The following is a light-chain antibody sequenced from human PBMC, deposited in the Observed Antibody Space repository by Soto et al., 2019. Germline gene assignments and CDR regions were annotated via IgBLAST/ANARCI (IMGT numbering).Light chain of an antibody. CDR3: QQYERYST. CDR2: KAS. J-gene: IGKJ1*01. Sequence: DYHVTQSPSTLSSSFGDRVTITGRASQNICTWLAWYQQKPGIAPKLLIHKASTLESGVPSRFSGSGFGTEFTLTISGLQPEDSATYYCQQYERYSTFGQGTKVDI. CDR1: QNICTW. V-gene: IGKV1-5*03.